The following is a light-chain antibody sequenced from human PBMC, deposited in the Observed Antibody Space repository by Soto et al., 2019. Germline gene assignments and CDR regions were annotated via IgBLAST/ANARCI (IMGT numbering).Light chain of an antibody. CDR3: QQYNSYPYT. CDR2: KAS. J-gene: IGKJ2*01. V-gene: IGKV1-5*03. Sequence: DIQMTQSPSTLSASVGDRVTITCRASQSISSWLAWYQQRPGKAPKLLIYKASSLESGVPSRFSGSGSGTEFTLAISSLQPDDFATYYCQQYNSYPYTFGQGTKLEIK. CDR1: QSISSW.